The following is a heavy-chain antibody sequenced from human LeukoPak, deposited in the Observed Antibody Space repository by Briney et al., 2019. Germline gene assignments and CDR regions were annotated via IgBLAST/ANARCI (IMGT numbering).Heavy chain of an antibody. V-gene: IGHV3-48*04. CDR3: AREGWDLNALDI. D-gene: IGHD1-26*01. CDR1: GFTFSSTW. J-gene: IGHJ3*02. CDR2: ISSRSSNK. Sequence: GGSLRLSCAASGFTFSSTWMSWIRQAPGKGLVWVSYISSRSSNKEYADSVKGRFTISRDNSKNSLYLQMDSLRAEDSAIYYCAREGWDLNALDIWGQGTMVTVSP.